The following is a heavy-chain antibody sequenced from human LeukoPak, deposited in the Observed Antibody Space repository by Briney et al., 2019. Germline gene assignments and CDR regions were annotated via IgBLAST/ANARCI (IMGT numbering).Heavy chain of an antibody. CDR1: GYAFTTYF. J-gene: IGHJ4*02. CDR2: INPSDGTT. V-gene: IGHV1-46*01. CDR3: ARIHKYCNDGVCSDH. Sequence: GASVKVSCKASGYAFTTYFIQWVRQAPGQGLEWVGIINPSDGTTSYAQKFQGRVTMTRDTSTSTVYMELRSLRSEDTAVFYCARIHKYCNDGVCSDHWGQGTLVTVSS. D-gene: IGHD2-8*01.